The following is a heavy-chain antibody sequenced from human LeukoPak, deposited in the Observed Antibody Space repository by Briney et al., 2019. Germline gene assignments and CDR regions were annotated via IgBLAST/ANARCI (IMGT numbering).Heavy chain of an antibody. CDR3: ATVSSSWSARLDY. CDR1: GGSISSGGYS. D-gene: IGHD6-13*01. V-gene: IGHV4-30-2*02. Sequence: PSETLSLTCAVSGGSISSGGYSWSWIRQPPGKGLEWIGYIYHSGSTYYNPSLKSRVTISADTSKKQFSLQVTSVTAADTAVYYCATVSSSWSARLDYWGQGTLVTVSS. CDR2: IYHSGST. J-gene: IGHJ4*02.